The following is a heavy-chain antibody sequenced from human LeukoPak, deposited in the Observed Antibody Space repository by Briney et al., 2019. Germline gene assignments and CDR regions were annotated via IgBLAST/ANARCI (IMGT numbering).Heavy chain of an antibody. CDR2: ISSSSSYI. V-gene: IGHV3-21*01. CDR3: ASMNLGYCSGGSCEGDY. Sequence: PGGSLRLSCAASGFTFISYSMNWVRQAPGKGLEWVSSISSSSSYIYYADSVKGRFTISRDNAKNSLYLQMNSLRAEDTAVYYCASMNLGYCSGGSCEGDYWGQGTLVTVSS. D-gene: IGHD2-15*01. CDR1: GFTFISYS. J-gene: IGHJ4*02.